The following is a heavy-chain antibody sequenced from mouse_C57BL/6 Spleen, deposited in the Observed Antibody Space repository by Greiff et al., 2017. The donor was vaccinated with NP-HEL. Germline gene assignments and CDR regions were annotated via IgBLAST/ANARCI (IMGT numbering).Heavy chain of an antibody. CDR3: ARDGGYYGFDY. D-gene: IGHD1-1*01. CDR2: ISYSGST. Sequence: EVKLVESGPGMVKPSQSLSLTCTVTGYSITSGYDWHWIRHFPGNKLEWMGYISYSGSTNYNPSLKSRISITHDTSKNHFFLKLNSLTTEDTATYYCARDGGYYGFDYWGQGTTLTVSS. V-gene: IGHV3-1*01. J-gene: IGHJ2*01. CDR1: GYSITSGYD.